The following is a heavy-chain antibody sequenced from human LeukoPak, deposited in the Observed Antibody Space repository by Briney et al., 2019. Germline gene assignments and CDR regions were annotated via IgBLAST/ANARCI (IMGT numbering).Heavy chain of an antibody. V-gene: IGHV3-30*04. CDR1: GFVFSDYA. CDR3: ARGGGKYSGYDFDS. J-gene: IGHJ4*02. Sequence: PGGSLRLSCAASGFVFSDYAIHWVRQAPGKGLEWVALIAYDGSDKYYADSVKGRFTISRDNSKNTLFVRMNSLRAEDTAVYYCARGGGKYSGYDFDSWGQGTLVTVSS. D-gene: IGHD5-12*01. CDR2: IAYDGSDK.